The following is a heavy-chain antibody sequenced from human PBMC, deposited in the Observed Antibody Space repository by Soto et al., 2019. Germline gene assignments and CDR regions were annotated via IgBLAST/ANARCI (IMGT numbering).Heavy chain of an antibody. Sequence: EVQLLESGGGLIQPGGSLRLSCAASGFPFSTYEMTWARQSPGKGLEWVAFITSSGGPTYYADSVRGRFTISRDNSKNTLYLQVDSLRVDDTAIYSCVKGGWLDDWGQGTLVTVSS. CDR3: VKGGWLDD. CDR2: ITSSGGPT. J-gene: IGHJ5*02. V-gene: IGHV3-23*01. CDR1: GFPFSTYE.